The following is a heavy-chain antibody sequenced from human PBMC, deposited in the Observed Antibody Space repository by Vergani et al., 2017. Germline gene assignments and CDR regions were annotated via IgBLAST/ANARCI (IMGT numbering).Heavy chain of an antibody. J-gene: IGHJ4*02. CDR3: ARDISITMVRGVITLDY. CDR2: IIPIFGTA. D-gene: IGHD3-10*01. Sequence: QVQRVQSGAEVKKPGSSVKVSCKASGGTFSSYAISWVRQAPGQGLEWMGGIIPIFGTANYAQKFQGRVTITADESTSTAYMELSRLRSEDTAVYYCARDISITMVRGVITLDYWGQGTLVTVSS. CDR1: GGTFSSYA. V-gene: IGHV1-69*12.